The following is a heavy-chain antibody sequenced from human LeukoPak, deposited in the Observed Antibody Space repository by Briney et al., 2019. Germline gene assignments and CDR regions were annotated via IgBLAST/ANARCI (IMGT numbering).Heavy chain of an antibody. D-gene: IGHD6-19*01. CDR3: ARDQGRDSSGWYVY. V-gene: IGHV3-33*01. J-gene: IGHJ4*02. CDR2: IWYDGSNK. Sequence: GGPLRLSCAASGFTFSSYGMHWVRQAPGKGLEWVAVIWYDGSNKYYADSVKGRFTISRDNSKNTLYLQMNSLRAKDTAVYYCARDQGRDSSGWYVYWGQGTLVTVSS. CDR1: GFTFSSYG.